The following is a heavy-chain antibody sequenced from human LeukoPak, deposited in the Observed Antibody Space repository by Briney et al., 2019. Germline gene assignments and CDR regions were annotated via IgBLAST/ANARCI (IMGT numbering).Heavy chain of an antibody. V-gene: IGHV4-61*02. CDR2: IYTSGST. CDR1: GGSISSGSYY. J-gene: IGHJ4*02. CDR3: ARDLGYSSSSDY. D-gene: IGHD6-6*01. Sequence: SETLSLTCTVSGGSISSGSYYWSWIRQPAGKGLEWIGRIYTSGSTNYNPSLKSRVTISVDTSKNQFSLNLSSVTAADTAVYYCARDLGYSSSSDYWGQGTLVTVSS.